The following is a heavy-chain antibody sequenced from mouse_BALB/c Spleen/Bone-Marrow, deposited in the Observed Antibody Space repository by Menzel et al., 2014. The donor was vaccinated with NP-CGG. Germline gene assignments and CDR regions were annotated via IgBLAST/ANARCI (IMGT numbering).Heavy chain of an antibody. V-gene: IGHV1S41*01. Sequence: DLVKPGASVKLSCKASGYTFTSYWINWIKQRPGQGLEWIGRIAPGNGSTYYNEMFKGKATLIVDTSSSTAYIQLSSLSSEDSAVYFCARGGLHYFDYWGQDTTLTVSS. CDR2: IAPGNGST. CDR3: ARGGLHYFDY. D-gene: IGHD3-3*01. CDR1: GYTFTSYW. J-gene: IGHJ2*01.